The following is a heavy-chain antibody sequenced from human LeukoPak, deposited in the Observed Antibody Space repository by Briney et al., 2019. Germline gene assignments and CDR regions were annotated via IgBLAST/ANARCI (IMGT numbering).Heavy chain of an antibody. J-gene: IGHJ4*02. CDR3: ATSLGGPEYFDY. CDR2: ISGSGDST. CDR1: GFTFDDYG. D-gene: IGHD2-15*01. Sequence: GGSLRLSCAASGFTFDDYGMSWVRQAPGKGLEWVSTISGSGDSTYYAESVKGRFTISRDKSKNTVYLQMNSLRAEDTAVYYCATSLGGPEYFDYWGQGTLVTVSS. V-gene: IGHV3-23*01.